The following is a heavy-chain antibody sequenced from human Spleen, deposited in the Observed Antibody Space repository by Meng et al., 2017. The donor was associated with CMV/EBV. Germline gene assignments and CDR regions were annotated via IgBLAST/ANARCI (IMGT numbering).Heavy chain of an antibody. V-gene: IGHV4-61*01. Sequence: TVSGGSVSSGSYYWSWIRQPPGKGLEWIGYIYYSGSTNYNPSLKSRVTISVDASKNQFSLKLSSVTAADTAVYYCARGLWSGYYIDYWGQGTLVTVSS. CDR2: IYYSGST. CDR1: GGSVSSGSYY. CDR3: ARGLWSGYYIDY. J-gene: IGHJ4*02. D-gene: IGHD3-3*01.